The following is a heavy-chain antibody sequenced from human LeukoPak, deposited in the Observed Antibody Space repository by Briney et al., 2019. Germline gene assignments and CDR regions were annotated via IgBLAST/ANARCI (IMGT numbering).Heavy chain of an antibody. D-gene: IGHD6-6*01. Sequence: ASVKVSCKASGYTFPSYLMHWVRQAPGQGLEWMGIINPTGGSTTYAQKFQGRVTMTRDTSTSTVYMELSSLRSDDTAVYYCARTAARRFDYWGQGTLVTVSS. CDR3: ARTAARRFDY. CDR2: INPTGGST. V-gene: IGHV1-46*01. CDR1: GYTFPSYL. J-gene: IGHJ4*02.